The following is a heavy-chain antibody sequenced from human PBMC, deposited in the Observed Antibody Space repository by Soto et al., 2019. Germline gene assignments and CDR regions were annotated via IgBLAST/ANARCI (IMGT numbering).Heavy chain of an antibody. V-gene: IGHV1-58*01. CDR1: GFMFTSSA. J-gene: IGHJ5*02. Sequence: GASVKVSCKTSGFMFTSSAVQWVRQARGQRLEWIGWLVVGSGNTHYAQHFQERVTLTRDMSTGTAYMELSSLRSEDTAVYYCARAVTIFGVAPGWFDPWGQGTLVTVSS. CDR2: LVVGSGNT. D-gene: IGHD3-3*01. CDR3: ARAVTIFGVAPGWFDP.